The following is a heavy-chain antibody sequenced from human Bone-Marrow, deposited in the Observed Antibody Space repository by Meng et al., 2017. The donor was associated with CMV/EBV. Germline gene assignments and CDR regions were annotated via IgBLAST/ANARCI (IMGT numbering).Heavy chain of an antibody. V-gene: IGHV3-7*01. D-gene: IGHD1-1*01. CDR3: ARYRTTADY. Sequence: GGSLRLSCVASGFTFSSSSMTWVRQAPGKGLEWVANIREDGSEKNYVDSVKGRFTISRDNAKDSLFLQMNSLRAEDTAVYYCARYRTTADYWGQGTLVTVSS. J-gene: IGHJ4*02. CDR1: GFTFSSSS. CDR2: IREDGSEK.